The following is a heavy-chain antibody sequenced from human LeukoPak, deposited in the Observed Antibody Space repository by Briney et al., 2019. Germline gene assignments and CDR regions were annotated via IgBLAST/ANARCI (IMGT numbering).Heavy chain of an antibody. CDR3: ARDHEYYYGSGSYYPGGCDY. V-gene: IGHV1-69*04. J-gene: IGHJ4*02. CDR2: IIPFLGTP. CDR1: GGTSSIYA. Sequence: ASVKVSCKYSGGTSSIYAISWVRQAPGQGLEWMGRIIPFLGTPYYAQKFQGRVTMTRDTSTSTVYMELSSLRSEDTAVYYCARDHEYYYGSGSYYPGGCDYWGQGTLVTVSS. D-gene: IGHD3-10*01.